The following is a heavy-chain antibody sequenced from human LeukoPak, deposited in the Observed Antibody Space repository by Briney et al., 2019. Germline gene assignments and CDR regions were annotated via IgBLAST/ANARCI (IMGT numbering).Heavy chain of an antibody. V-gene: IGHV1-2*02. Sequence: ASVKVSCKASGYTLTDYYIHWVRQAPGQGLEWMGWITPSSGGTIYAQKFQGRVTMTRDMSISTAYMELSRLRSDDTAVYYCARAPPLGGSGLDYWGKGTWSPSPQ. CDR2: ITPSSGGT. CDR3: ARAPPLGGSGLDY. D-gene: IGHD6-19*01. J-gene: IGHJ4*02. CDR1: GYTLTDYY.